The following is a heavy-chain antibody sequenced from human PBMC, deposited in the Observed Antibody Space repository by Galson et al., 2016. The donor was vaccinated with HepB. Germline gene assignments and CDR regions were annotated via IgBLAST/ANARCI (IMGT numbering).Heavy chain of an antibody. CDR1: GGSISSSSYY. CDR3: ARHVGYYYSYWYFDL. D-gene: IGHD3-22*01. J-gene: IGHJ2*01. V-gene: IGHV4-39*01. CDR2: IYYSGST. Sequence: SETLSLTRTVSGGSISSSSYYWGWIRQPPGKGLEWIGSIYYSGSTYYNPSLKSRVTISVDTSKNQFSLKLSSVTAADTAVYYCARHVGYYYSYWYFDLWGRGTLVTVSS.